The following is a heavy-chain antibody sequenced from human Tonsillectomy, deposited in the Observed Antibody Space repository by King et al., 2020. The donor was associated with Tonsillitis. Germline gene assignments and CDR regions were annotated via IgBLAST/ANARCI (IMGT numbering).Heavy chain of an antibody. V-gene: IGHV3-43*01. D-gene: IGHD3-16*01. CDR1: GFTFDDYT. CDR3: ASQTWGDAIDI. J-gene: IGHJ3*02. Sequence: VQLVESGGVVVQPGGSLRLSCAASGFTFDDYTMHWVRQAPGKGLEWVSLINWDGTSTYYADSVKGRFTISRDNSKNSLYLQMSSLRTEDTAFYYCASQTWGDAIDIWGQGTMVTVSS. CDR2: INWDGTST.